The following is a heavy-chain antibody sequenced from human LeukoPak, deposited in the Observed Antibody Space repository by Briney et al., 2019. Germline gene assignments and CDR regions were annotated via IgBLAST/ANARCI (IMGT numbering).Heavy chain of an antibody. V-gene: IGHV4-34*01. D-gene: IGHD2-2*01. CDR1: GGSFSGYY. CDR3: ARGADCSSTSCYGLGWFDP. J-gene: IGHJ5*02. Sequence: PSETLSLTCAVYGGSFSGYYWSWIRQPPGKGLEWIGEINHSGSTNYNPSLKSRVTISVDTSKNQFSLKLSSVTAADTAVYYCARGADCSSTSCYGLGWFDPWGQGTLVTVSS. CDR2: INHSGST.